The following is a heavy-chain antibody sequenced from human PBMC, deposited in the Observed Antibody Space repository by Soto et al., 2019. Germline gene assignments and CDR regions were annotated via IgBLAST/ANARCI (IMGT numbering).Heavy chain of an antibody. J-gene: IGHJ6*02. Sequence: SETLSLTCAVSGGSISSSNWWSWVRQPPGKGLEWIGEIYHSGSTNYNPSLKSRVTISVDKSKNQFPLKLSSVTAADTAVYYCARDKAEGDYYYYCGMDVWGQGTTVTVSS. V-gene: IGHV4-4*02. CDR3: ARDKAEGDYYYYCGMDV. CDR2: IYHSGST. D-gene: IGHD2-21*02. CDR1: GGSISSSNW.